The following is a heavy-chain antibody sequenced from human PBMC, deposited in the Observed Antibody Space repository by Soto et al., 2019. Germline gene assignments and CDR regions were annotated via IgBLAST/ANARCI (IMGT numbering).Heavy chain of an antibody. CDR1: GGSINSSDW. Sequence: QVQLQESGPGLVKPSGTLSLTCAVSGGSINSSDWWSWVRQPPGKGLEWIGEIYHSGTTNYNPSLNSRVSRSLAKSKNQFSLKLTSVTAADAAVYYCRSSTSTAGLYWYFDLWGRGALVAVSS. CDR3: RSSTSTAGLYWYFDL. D-gene: IGHD5-18*01. J-gene: IGHJ2*01. V-gene: IGHV4-4*02. CDR2: IYHSGTT.